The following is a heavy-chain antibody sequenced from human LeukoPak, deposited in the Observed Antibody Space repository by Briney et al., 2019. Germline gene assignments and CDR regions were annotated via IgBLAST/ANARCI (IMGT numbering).Heavy chain of an antibody. CDR3: ATEIWDESPDAFDI. V-gene: IGHV1-24*01. Sequence: GASVKVSCKVSGYTLTELSMHWVRQAPGKGLEWMGGFDPEDGETIYAQKFQGRVTMTEDTSTDTAYMELSSLRSEDTAVYYCATEIWDESPDAFDIWGQGTMVTVSS. D-gene: IGHD1-26*01. J-gene: IGHJ3*02. CDR2: FDPEDGET. CDR1: GYTLTELS.